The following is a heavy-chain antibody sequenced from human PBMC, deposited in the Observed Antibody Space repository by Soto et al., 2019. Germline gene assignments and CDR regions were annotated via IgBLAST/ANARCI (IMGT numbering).Heavy chain of an antibody. J-gene: IGHJ3*02. CDR1: GVTFISYS. D-gene: IGHD6-13*01. Sequence: GGFLRLSCAASGVTFISYSMNWVRQAPGKGLEWVSSISSSSSYIYYADSVKGRFTISRDNAKNSLYLQMNSLRAEDTAVYYCARGRSAADAFDIWGQGTMVTVSS. CDR3: ARGRSAADAFDI. CDR2: ISSSSSYI. V-gene: IGHV3-21*01.